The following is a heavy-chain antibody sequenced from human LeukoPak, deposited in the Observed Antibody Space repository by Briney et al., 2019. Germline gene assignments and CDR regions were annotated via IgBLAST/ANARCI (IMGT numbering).Heavy chain of an antibody. CDR3: ARDASSSSPYYYYMDV. CDR1: GFTFSDYY. V-gene: IGHV3-11*04. Sequence: GGSLRLSCAASGFTFSDYYMSWIGQAPGKGLEWVSYISSSGSTIYYADSVKGRFTISRDNAKNSLYLQMNSLRAEDTAVYYCARDASSSSPYYYYMDVWGKGTTVTVSS. J-gene: IGHJ6*03. D-gene: IGHD6-6*01. CDR2: ISSSGSTI.